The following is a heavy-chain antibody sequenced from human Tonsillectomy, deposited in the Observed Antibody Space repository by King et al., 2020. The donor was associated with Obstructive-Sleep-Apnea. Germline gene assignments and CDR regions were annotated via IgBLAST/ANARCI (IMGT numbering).Heavy chain of an antibody. CDR2: ISPSSGST. Sequence: QVQLVQSGAEVKKPGASVKVSCKASGYTFTSYDINWVRQATGRGLEWMAWISPSSGSTAHAQKFQGRVTMTRSASNSTAYMDLSSLQSEDTAVYYCARSKGPGAFDIWGQGTMVIVSS. CDR1: GYTFTSYD. J-gene: IGHJ3*02. CDR3: ARSKGPGAFDI. V-gene: IGHV1-8*01.